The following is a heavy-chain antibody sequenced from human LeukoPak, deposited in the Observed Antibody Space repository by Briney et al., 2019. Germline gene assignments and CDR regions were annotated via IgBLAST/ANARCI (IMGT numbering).Heavy chain of an antibody. D-gene: IGHD2-15*01. CDR3: ARQGGYCSGGSCYSVFDY. J-gene: IGHJ4*02. CDR2: IYYSGST. CDR1: GGSISSSSYY. V-gene: IGHV4-39*01. Sequence: SETLSLTCTVSGGSISSSSYYWGWTRQPPGKGLEWIGSIYYSGSTYYNPSLKSRVTISVDTSKNQFSLKLSSVTAADTAVYYCARQGGYCSGGSCYSVFDYWGQGTLVTVSS.